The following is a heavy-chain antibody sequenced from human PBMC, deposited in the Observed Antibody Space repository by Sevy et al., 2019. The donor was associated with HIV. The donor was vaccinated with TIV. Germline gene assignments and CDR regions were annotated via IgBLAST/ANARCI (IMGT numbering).Heavy chain of an antibody. V-gene: IGHV4-38-2*02. CDR2: IYDGGST. D-gene: IGHD3-10*01. J-gene: IGHJ4*02. CDR3: ARDYYGSGSYYEFVY. CDR1: GFSISSDYY. Sequence: SETLSLTCTVSGFSISSDYYWGWIRQPPGKGLEWIGSIYDGGSTYYNPPLKSRVTISIDTSKNQFSLKLSSVTAADTAVYYCARDYYGSGSYYEFVYWGQGTLVTVSS.